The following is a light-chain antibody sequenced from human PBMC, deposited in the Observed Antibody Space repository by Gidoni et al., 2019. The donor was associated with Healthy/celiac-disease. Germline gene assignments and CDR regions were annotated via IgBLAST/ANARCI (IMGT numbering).Light chain of an antibody. CDR1: QSISRY. Sequence: DIHMTQSTSSLSASVGDRVTITCRESQSISRYLYWYQQKPGKAPKLLIYAASNLQSGVPSRFSGSGSGTDFTLTISSLQPEAFASYYCQQSYSTPRTFGQGTKVEIK. J-gene: IGKJ1*01. V-gene: IGKV1-39*01. CDR3: QQSYSTPRT. CDR2: AAS.